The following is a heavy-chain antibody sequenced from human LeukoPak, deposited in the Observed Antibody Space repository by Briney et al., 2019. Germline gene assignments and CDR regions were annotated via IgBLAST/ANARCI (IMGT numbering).Heavy chain of an antibody. J-gene: IGHJ5*02. V-gene: IGHV3-21*01. D-gene: IGHD2-2*01. CDR2: ITSSSSYI. Sequence: GRSLRLSCAASGFTFSSYAMHWVRQAPGKGLEWVSSITSSSSYIYYADSVKGRFTISRDNAKNSLYLQMSSLRAEDTAVYYCARDCSSTSGCWGPWGQGTLVTVSS. CDR1: GFTFSSYA. CDR3: ARDCSSTSGCWGP.